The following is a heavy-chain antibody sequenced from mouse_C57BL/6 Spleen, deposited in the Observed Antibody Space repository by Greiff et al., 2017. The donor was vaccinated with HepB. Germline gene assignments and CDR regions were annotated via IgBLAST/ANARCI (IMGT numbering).Heavy chain of an antibody. Sequence: QVQLQQPGAELVKPGASVKLSCKASGYTFTSYWMQWVKQRPGQGLEWIGEIDPSDSYTNYNQKFKGKATLTVDTSSSTAYMQLSSLTSEDSAVYYCARPDGYYDYWGKGTTLTVSS. V-gene: IGHV1-50*01. CDR3: ARPDGYYDY. D-gene: IGHD2-3*01. CDR1: GYTFTSYW. CDR2: IDPSDSYT. J-gene: IGHJ2*01.